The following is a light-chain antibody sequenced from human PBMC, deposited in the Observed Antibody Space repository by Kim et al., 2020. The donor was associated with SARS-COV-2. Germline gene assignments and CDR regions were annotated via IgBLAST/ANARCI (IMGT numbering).Light chain of an antibody. CDR3: QQSYSAVT. J-gene: IGKJ4*01. CDR2: AAS. Sequence: DIQMTQSPSSLSASVGDRVTITCRASQSITTYLNWYQQKPGKAPKLLIYAASSLQSGVPSRFSGSGSGTDFTLTISSLQPEDFATYSCQQSYSAVTFGGGTRVEI. CDR1: QSITTY. V-gene: IGKV1-39*01.